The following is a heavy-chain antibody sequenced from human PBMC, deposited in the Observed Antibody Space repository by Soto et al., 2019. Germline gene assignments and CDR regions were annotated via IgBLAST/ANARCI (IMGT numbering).Heavy chain of an antibody. CDR2: ISVYNDNT. CDR3: ARKLDDYGEYVADAY. CDR1: GYTFSSYG. J-gene: IGHJ4*02. V-gene: IGHV1-18*01. D-gene: IGHD4-17*01. Sequence: QVQLVQSGAEVKKPGASVKVSCKASGYTFSSYGISWVRQAPGQGLEWLGWISVYNDNTHYAQKLQDRVTMTTDISTRTADMVVRSLRSDDTAVYYCARKLDDYGEYVADAYCGQGTVVTVSS.